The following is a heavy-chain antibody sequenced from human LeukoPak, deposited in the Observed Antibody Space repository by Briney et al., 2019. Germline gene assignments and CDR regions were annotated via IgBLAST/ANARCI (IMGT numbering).Heavy chain of an antibody. J-gene: IGHJ4*02. CDR1: GYTFTSYG. V-gene: IGHV1-18*01. Sequence: ASVKVSCKASGYTFTSYGISWVRQAPGQGLEWMGWISAYNGNTNYAQKLQGRVTMTTDTSTSTAYMELRSLRSDDTAVYYCASGSYSSLNPSWDYWGQGTPVTVSS. D-gene: IGHD1-26*01. CDR3: ASGSYSSLNPSWDY. CDR2: ISAYNGNT.